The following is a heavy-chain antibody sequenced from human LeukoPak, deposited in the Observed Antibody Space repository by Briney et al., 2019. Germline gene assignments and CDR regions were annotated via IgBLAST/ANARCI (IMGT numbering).Heavy chain of an antibody. CDR1: GGTFSRYA. D-gene: IGHD4-17*01. CDR3: ARDEAPWDYGDYGWFDP. J-gene: IGHJ5*02. V-gene: IGHV1-69*06. Sequence: SVKVSCKASGGTFSRYAISWVRQAPGQGLEWMGGIIPIFGTTNYAQKFQGRVTITADKSTSTVYMELSSLRSEDTAVYYCARDEAPWDYGDYGWFDPWGQGTLVTVSS. CDR2: IIPIFGTT.